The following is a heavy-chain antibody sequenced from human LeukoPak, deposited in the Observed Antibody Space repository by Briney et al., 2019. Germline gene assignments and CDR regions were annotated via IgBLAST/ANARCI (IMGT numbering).Heavy chain of an antibody. J-gene: IGHJ4*02. Sequence: SQTLSLTCTVSGGSISSGGYYWSWIRQHPGKGLEWIGYIYYSGSTYYNPSLKSRVAISVDTSKNQFSLKLSSVTAADTAAYYCARGSYYDSSGYYFLDYWGQGTLVTVSS. CDR1: GGSISSGGYY. D-gene: IGHD3-22*01. V-gene: IGHV4-31*03. CDR2: IYYSGST. CDR3: ARGSYYDSSGYYFLDY.